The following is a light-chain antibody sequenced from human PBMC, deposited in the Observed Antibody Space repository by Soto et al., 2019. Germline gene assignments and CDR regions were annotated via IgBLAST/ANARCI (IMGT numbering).Light chain of an antibody. CDR1: QTISSW. J-gene: IGKJ1*01. V-gene: IGKV1-5*03. CDR2: KAS. CDR3: QHSTTWT. Sequence: DIQMTQSPSTLSGSVGDRVTITCRASQTISSWLAWYQQKPGKAPKLLIYKASTLKSGVPSRFSGSGSGTEFTLTISSLQPDDFATYSCQHSTTWTFGQGTKVAIK.